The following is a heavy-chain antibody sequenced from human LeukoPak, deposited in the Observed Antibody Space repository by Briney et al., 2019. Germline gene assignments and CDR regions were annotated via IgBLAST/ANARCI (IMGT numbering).Heavy chain of an antibody. Sequence: SETLSLTCAVYGGSFSGYYWSWIRQPPGKGLEWIGEINHSGSTNYNPSLESRVTISVDTSKNQFSLKLSSVTAADTAVYYCARGRVYYGSGSYYPLDYWGQGTLVTVSS. D-gene: IGHD3-10*01. CDR1: GGSFSGYY. CDR3: ARGRVYYGSGSYYPLDY. CDR2: INHSGST. J-gene: IGHJ4*02. V-gene: IGHV4-34*01.